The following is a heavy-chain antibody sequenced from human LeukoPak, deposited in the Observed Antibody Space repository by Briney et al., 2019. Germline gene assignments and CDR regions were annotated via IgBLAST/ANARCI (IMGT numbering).Heavy chain of an antibody. J-gene: IGHJ3*02. CDR3: ARSVETLLWFGELLSTYAFDI. CDR2: INPNSGGT. Sequence: ASVKVSCKASGYTFTGYYMHWVRQAPGQGLEWMGWINPNSGGTNYAQKFQGRVTMTRDTSISTAYMELSRLRSDDTAVYYCARSVETLLWFGELLSTYAFDIWGQGTMVTVSS. V-gene: IGHV1-2*02. CDR1: GYTFTGYY. D-gene: IGHD3-10*01.